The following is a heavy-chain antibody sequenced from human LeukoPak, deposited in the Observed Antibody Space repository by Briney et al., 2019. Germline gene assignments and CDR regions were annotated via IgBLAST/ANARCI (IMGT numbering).Heavy chain of an antibody. CDR2: TSGTGYHTYYADSDKT. V-gene: IGHV3-23*01. CDR3: AKGAAIDH. J-gene: IGHJ4*02. Sequence: GGSLRLSCAASGFDFNNYAMSWVRQGPGKRLEWVSATSGTGYHTYYADSDKTYYADSVKGRFTISRDNSKSTLYLHMNNLRLEDTAIYYCAKGAAIDHWGQGTLVTVSS. CDR1: GFDFNNYA.